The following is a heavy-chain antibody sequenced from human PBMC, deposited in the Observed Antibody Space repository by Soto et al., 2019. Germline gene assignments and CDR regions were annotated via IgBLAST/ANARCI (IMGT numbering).Heavy chain of an antibody. CDR1: GFSFSDSY. CDR3: ARDRGGYGPPDV. CDR2: ISGSSGYT. Sequence: QVQLVESGGGLVKPGGSLRLSCAASGFSFSDSYMSWVRQAPGKGLEWVAYISGSSGYTGYADSVKGRFTISRDNAKNSLYLQMNSLRVEDTAVDYGARDRGGYGPPDVWGQGTTVTVSS. V-gene: IGHV3-11*06. D-gene: IGHD3-10*01. J-gene: IGHJ6*02.